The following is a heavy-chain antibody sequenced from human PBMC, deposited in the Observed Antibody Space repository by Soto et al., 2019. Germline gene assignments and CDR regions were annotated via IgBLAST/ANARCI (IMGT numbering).Heavy chain of an antibody. J-gene: IGHJ4*02. CDR3: AKDLVGSNADYYDY. CDR1: GFTFSSYA. CDR2: ISGSGGST. D-gene: IGHD2-15*01. V-gene: IGHV3-23*01. Sequence: GGSLRLSCAASGFTFSSYAMSWVRQAPGKGMGWVAAISGSGGSTYYADSVKGRFTISRENSKNTLYLQMNSLRAEDAAVYYCAKDLVGSNADYYDYWGQGTLVTVSS.